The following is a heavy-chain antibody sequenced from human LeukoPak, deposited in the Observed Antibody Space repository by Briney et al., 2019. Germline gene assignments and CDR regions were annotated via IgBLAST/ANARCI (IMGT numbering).Heavy chain of an antibody. J-gene: IGHJ4*02. CDR2: IRYDGSNK. D-gene: IGHD3-16*01. V-gene: IGHV3-30*02. CDR1: GFTFSSYG. CDR3: ATRSMITFGGVLDY. Sequence: GGSLRLSCAASGFTFSSYGMHWVRQAPGKGLEWVAFIRYDGSNKYYADSVKGRFTISRDNSKNTLYLQMNSLRAEDTAVYYCATRSMITFGGVLDYWGQGTLVTVSS.